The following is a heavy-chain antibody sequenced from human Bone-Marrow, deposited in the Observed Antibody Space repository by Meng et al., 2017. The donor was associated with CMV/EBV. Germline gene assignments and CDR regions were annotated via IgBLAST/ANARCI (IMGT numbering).Heavy chain of an antibody. Sequence: ASVKVSCKASGYTFTGYYMHWVRQAPGQGLEWMGWINPNSGGTNYAQKFQGRVTMTRDTSISTAYMELSRLRSDDTAVYYCARDRCSSTSCFGYYGMDVWGQGTTVTGYS. V-gene: IGHV1-2*02. CDR1: GYTFTGYY. CDR3: ARDRCSSTSCFGYYGMDV. J-gene: IGHJ6*01. CDR2: INPNSGGT. D-gene: IGHD2-2*01.